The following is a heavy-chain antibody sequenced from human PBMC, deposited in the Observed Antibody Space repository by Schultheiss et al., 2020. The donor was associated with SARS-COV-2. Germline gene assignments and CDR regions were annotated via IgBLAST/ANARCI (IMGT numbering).Heavy chain of an antibody. V-gene: IGHV4-31*01. J-gene: IGHJ4*02. CDR2: IYYSGST. Sequence: SETLSLTCTVSGGSISSGGYYWSWIRQHPGKGLEWIGYIYYSGSTYYNPSLKSLVTISVDTSKNQFSLKLSSVTAADTAVYYCARWGYAAFDYWGQGTLVTVSS. CDR1: GGSISSGGYY. CDR3: ARWGYAAFDY. D-gene: IGHD2-8*01.